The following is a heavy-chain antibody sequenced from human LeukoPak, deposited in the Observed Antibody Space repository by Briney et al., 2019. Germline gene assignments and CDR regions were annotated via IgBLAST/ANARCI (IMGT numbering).Heavy chain of an antibody. D-gene: IGHD6-19*01. CDR2: ISTYNGNT. Sequence: ASVKVSCKASGYTFTSYGISWVRQAPGQGLEWMGWISTYNGNTNYAQKFQGRVTMTRDTSISTAYMELSRLRSDDTAVYYCARDMAVAEDAYYYYYYYMDVWGKGTTVTISS. CDR1: GYTFTSYG. CDR3: ARDMAVAEDAYYYYYYYMDV. J-gene: IGHJ6*03. V-gene: IGHV1-18*01.